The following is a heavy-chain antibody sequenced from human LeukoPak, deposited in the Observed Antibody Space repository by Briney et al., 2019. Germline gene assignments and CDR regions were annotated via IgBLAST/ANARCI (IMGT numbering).Heavy chain of an antibody. J-gene: IGHJ6*02. D-gene: IGHD1-1*01. Sequence: PGGSLRLSCAGSGFTFSNYAMSWVRQAPGKGLEWVSSIVSSGGNTFYADSVKGRFTISRDNSKNTLYLQMNSLRAEDTAVYYCARPGPREHNGYYGMDVWGQGTTVTVSS. V-gene: IGHV3-23*01. CDR1: GFTFSNYA. CDR3: ARPGPREHNGYYGMDV. CDR2: IVSSGGNT.